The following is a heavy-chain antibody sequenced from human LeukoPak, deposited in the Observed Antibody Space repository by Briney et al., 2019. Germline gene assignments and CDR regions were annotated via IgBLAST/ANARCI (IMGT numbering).Heavy chain of an antibody. D-gene: IGHD3-9*01. CDR1: GFTFSNAW. J-gene: IGHJ4*02. CDR3: ARDRERTLRYFDRLPRGAWFDY. Sequence: GGSLRLSCAASGFTFSNAWMSWVRQAPGKGLEWVSSISSSSSYIYYADSAKGRFTISRGNAKNSLYLQMNSLRAEDTAVYYCARDRERTLRYFDRLPRGAWFDYWGQGTLVTASS. V-gene: IGHV3-21*01. CDR2: ISSSSSYI.